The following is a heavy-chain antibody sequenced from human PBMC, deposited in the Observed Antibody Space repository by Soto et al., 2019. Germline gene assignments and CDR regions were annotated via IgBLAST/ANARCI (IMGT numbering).Heavy chain of an antibody. CDR2: IIHLSSNI. V-gene: IGHV3-48*02. J-gene: IGHJ4*02. CDR1: GFSFSSYA. D-gene: IGHD6-19*01. Sequence: GGSLRLSCAASGFSFSSYAMNWVRHAPGKGFEWISYIIHLSSNIFYVDSVKGRFTISRDNARSSMYLQMNSLRDEDTAVYYCARDLFASGADYFDYWGRGTLVTVSS. CDR3: ARDLFASGADYFDY.